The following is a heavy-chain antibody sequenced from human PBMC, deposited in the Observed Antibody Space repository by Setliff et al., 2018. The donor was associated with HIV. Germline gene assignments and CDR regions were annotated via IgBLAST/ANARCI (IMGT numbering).Heavy chain of an antibody. J-gene: IGHJ4*02. D-gene: IGHD3-22*01. Sequence: LSLTCTVSGDSINTDGLYWTWIRQHPATGLEWIGYIHYNGITHYNPSLQSRVTISVDKSKSQFSLKLNSVTAADTAVYYCGGNGYYSIDYWGQGTLVTVSS. CDR1: GDSINTDGLY. V-gene: IGHV4-31*09. CDR3: GGNGYYSIDY. CDR2: IHYNGIT.